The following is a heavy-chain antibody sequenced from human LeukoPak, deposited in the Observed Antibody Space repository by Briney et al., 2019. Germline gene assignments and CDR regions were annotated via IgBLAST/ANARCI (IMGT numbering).Heavy chain of an antibody. J-gene: IGHJ4*02. V-gene: IGHV1-18*01. CDR2: ISAYNGNT. CDR3: ARDPPHLCSSTSCFGDY. CDR1: GYTFTSYG. Sequence: ASVKVSCKPSGYTFTSYGINWVRPAPGQGLEWMGWISAYNGNTNYAQKIQGRVTMTTDTSTNTAYMELRSLRSDDTAVYYCARDPPHLCSSTSCFGDYWGQGTLVTVSS. D-gene: IGHD2-2*01.